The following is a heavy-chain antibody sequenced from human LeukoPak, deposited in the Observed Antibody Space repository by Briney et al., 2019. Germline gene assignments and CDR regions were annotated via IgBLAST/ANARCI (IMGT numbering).Heavy chain of an antibody. CDR1: GFTFSTYA. Sequence: GGSLRLSCTASGFTFSTYAMSWVRQAPGKGLEWVAFIRYDGSNKYYADSVKGRFTISRDNSKNTLYLQMNSLRAEDTAVYYCAKDKEWELFYYYYYMDVWGKGTTVTISS. D-gene: IGHD3-10*01. CDR3: AKDKEWELFYYYYYMDV. J-gene: IGHJ6*03. CDR2: IRYDGSNK. V-gene: IGHV3-30*02.